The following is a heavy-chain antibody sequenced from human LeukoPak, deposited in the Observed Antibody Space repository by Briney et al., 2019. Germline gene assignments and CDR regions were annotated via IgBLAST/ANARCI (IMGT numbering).Heavy chain of an antibody. V-gene: IGHV4-61*01. J-gene: IGHJ4*02. Sequence: SETLSLTCTVSGGSVSSGSYYWSWIRQPPGKGLEWIGYIYYSGSTNYNPSLKSRVTISVDTSKNQFSLKLSSVTAADTAVYYCARSIAAAGKGFDYWGQGTLVTVSS. CDR1: GGSVSSGSYY. CDR2: IYYSGST. CDR3: ARSIAAAGKGFDY. D-gene: IGHD6-13*01.